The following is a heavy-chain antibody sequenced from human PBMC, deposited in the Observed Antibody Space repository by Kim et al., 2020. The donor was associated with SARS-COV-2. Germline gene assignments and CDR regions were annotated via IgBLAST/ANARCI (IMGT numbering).Heavy chain of an antibody. CDR1: GFTSNSYW. J-gene: IGHJ6*02. Sequence: GGSLRLSCAASGFTSNSYWMYWVRLAPGKGLEWVANIKQDGSEKYNVDSVKGRFTISRDNAKNSLYLQMNSLRAEDTAVYYWVRSRWMDVWGQGTTVTVSS. CDR2: IKQDGSEK. V-gene: IGHV3-7*03. CDR3: VRSRWMDV.